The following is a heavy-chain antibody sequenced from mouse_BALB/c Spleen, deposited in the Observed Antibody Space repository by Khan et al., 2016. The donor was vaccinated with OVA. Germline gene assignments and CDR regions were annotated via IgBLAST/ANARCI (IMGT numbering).Heavy chain of an antibody. Sequence: QVQLQQPGPGLVAPSQSLSITCTVSGFSLSRYNIHWVRQPPGKGLEWLGMIWGGGGTDYNSTLKSRLSTSKDNSKSQAFLKMNSLQTVDKAMYYCARAYYRDDGYYAMDYWGQGTSVTVSS. CDR2: IWGGGGT. CDR1: GFSLSRYN. CDR3: ARAYYRDDGYYAMDY. V-gene: IGHV2-6-4*01. J-gene: IGHJ4*01. D-gene: IGHD2-14*01.